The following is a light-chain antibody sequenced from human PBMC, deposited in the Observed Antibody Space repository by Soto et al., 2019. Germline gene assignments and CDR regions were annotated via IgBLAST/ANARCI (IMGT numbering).Light chain of an antibody. CDR3: STWGGTGV. V-gene: IGLV2-14*03. Sequence: QSVLTQPDSVSGSPGQSIAISCTGTSSDIGRYSFVSWYQQHPGKAPKLIIYEVTNRPSGVSNRFSGSKSGNTASLTITGLQADDEADYYCSTWGGTGVFGTGTKLTVL. CDR2: EVT. CDR1: SSDIGRYSF. J-gene: IGLJ1*01.